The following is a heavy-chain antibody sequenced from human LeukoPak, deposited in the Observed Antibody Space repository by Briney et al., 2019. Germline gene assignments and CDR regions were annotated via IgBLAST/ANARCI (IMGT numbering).Heavy chain of an antibody. D-gene: IGHD3-10*01. CDR3: AKDSNYGSGSYYNVRYYYYGMDV. CDR1: GFTFSSYA. Sequence: GGSLRLSCAASGFTFSSYAMSWVRQAPGKGLEWVSDISPNGDGTNYADSVKGRFTISRDNSKNTLYLQMNSLGAEDTAVYYCAKDSNYGSGSYYNVRYYYYGMDVWGQGTTVTVSS. J-gene: IGHJ6*02. CDR2: ISPNGDGT. V-gene: IGHV3-23*01.